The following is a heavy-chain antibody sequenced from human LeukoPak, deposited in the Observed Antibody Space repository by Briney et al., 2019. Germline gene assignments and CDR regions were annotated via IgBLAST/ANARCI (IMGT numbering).Heavy chain of an antibody. D-gene: IGHD3-16*02. Sequence: GGSLRLSCAASGFTFSSYRMNWVRQAPGKGLEWVVYISSSSRTIYYADSVKGRFTISRDNSKNTLYLQMNSLRAEDTAVYYCAKHSMITFGGVIVEDAFDIWGQGTMVTVSS. J-gene: IGHJ3*02. CDR2: ISSSSRTI. V-gene: IGHV3-48*01. CDR3: AKHSMITFGGVIVEDAFDI. CDR1: GFTFSSYR.